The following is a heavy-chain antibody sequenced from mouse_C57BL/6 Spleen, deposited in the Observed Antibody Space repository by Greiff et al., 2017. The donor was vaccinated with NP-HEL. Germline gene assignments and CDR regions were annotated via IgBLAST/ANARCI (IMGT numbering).Heavy chain of an antibody. Sequence: QVQLQQPGAELVMPGASVKLSCKASGYTFTSYWMHWVKQRPGQGLERIGEIDPSDSYTNYNQKFKGKSTLTVDKSSSTAYMQLSSLTSEDSAVYYCARSVTTSYYAMDYWGQGTSVTVSS. CDR1: GYTFTSYW. J-gene: IGHJ4*01. CDR3: ARSVTTSYYAMDY. CDR2: IDPSDSYT. V-gene: IGHV1-69*01. D-gene: IGHD2-5*01.